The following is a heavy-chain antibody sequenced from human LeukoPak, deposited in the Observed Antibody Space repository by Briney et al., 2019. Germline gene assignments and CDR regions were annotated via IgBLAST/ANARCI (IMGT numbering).Heavy chain of an antibody. Sequence: ASVKVSCKASGYTFTNFGISWVRQAPGQGLEWIGWISPYKGTTYYAQNLQGRVTMTTDTSTSTAYMELRSLRSGDTAVYYCARAGGWARKDYSADAFHIWGQGAMVTVSS. J-gene: IGHJ3*02. CDR2: ISPYKGTT. CDR3: ARAGGWARKDYSADAFHI. V-gene: IGHV1-18*01. CDR1: GYTFTNFG. D-gene: IGHD4-11*01.